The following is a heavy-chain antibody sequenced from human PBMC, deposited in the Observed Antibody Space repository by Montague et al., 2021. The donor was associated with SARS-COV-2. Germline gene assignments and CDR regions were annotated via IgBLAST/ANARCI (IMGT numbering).Heavy chain of an antibody. CDR2: IYYSGST. Sequence: SETLSLTCTVSGGSFNSSSYYWGWIRQPPGKGLEWIGSIYYSGSTYYNPSLKSRVTISVDTSKNQFSLKLSSVTAADTAVYYCASEQLYGSGSYYNPFLLVGDWGLGTLVTVSS. CDR3: ASEQLYGSGSYYNPFLLVGD. D-gene: IGHD3-10*01. V-gene: IGHV4-39*01. J-gene: IGHJ4*02. CDR1: GGSFNSSSYY.